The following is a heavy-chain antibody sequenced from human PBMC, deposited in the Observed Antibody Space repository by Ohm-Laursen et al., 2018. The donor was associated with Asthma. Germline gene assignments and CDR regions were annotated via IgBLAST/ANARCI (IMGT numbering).Heavy chain of an antibody. CDR3: ARGDIVVVIAY. J-gene: IGHJ4*02. CDR2: IYYSGST. V-gene: IGHV4-30-4*01. D-gene: IGHD2-21*01. Sequence: TLSLTCTVSGDSISSGDYYWSWIRQPPGKGLEWIGYIYYSGSTYYNPSLKSRVTISVDTSKNQFSLKLSSVTAADTAVYYCARGDIVVVIAYWGQGTLVTVSS. CDR1: GDSISSGDYY.